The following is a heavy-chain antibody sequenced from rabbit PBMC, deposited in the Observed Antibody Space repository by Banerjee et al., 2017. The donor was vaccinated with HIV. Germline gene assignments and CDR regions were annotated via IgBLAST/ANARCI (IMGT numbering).Heavy chain of an antibody. Sequence: QEQLVESGGGLVQPGGSLKLSCKASGFDFSSYGVSWVRQAPGKGLDWIGYIDPVSVRTHYASWVNGRFTISKTSSTTVTLQMTSLTAADTATYFCARGGYVANSSPHYYDLWGPGTLVTVS. J-gene: IGHJ6*01. CDR1: GFDFSSYG. D-gene: IGHD8-1*01. CDR3: ARGGYVANSSPHYYDL. V-gene: IGHV1S39*01. CDR2: IDPVSVRT.